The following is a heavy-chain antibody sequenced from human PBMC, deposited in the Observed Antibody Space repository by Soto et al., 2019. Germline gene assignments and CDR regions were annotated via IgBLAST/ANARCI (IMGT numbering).Heavy chain of an antibody. CDR2: MNPNSGNT. J-gene: IGHJ4*02. CDR3: AKEPTMKVDN. D-gene: IGHD3-22*01. V-gene: IGHV1-8*01. Sequence: QVQLVQSGAEVKKPGASVKVSCKASGYTFTSYDVNWVRQATGQGLEWMGWMNPNSGNTGYAQKCQGRATMTRNTPISTAYMELGGLTAEDTAVSHCAKEPTMKVDNWGQGTLVAVSS. CDR1: GYTFTSYD.